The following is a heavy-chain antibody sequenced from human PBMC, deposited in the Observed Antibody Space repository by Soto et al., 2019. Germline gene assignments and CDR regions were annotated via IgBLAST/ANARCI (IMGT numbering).Heavy chain of an antibody. CDR2: IWYDGSNK. J-gene: IGHJ6*01. D-gene: IGHD3-3*01. Sequence: GGRRIIQTTGKGLEWVAVIWYDGSNKYYADSVKGRFTISRDNSKNTLYLQMNSLRAEDTAVYYCARVLHYGFWSGYGYGMDVWGQGTTVTVPS. CDR3: ARVLHYGFWSGYGYGMDV. CDR1: G. V-gene: IGHV3-33*01.